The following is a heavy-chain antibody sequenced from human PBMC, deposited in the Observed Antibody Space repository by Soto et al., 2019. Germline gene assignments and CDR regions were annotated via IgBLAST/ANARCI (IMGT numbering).Heavy chain of an antibody. Sequence: QVQLVESGGGVVQPGRSLRLSCAASGFTFSSYGMHWVRQAPGKGLEWVAVISYDGSNKFYADSVKGRFTISRDNSKNTIYLQMNSLRAEDTAVYYCAKVGSSSGYYYYGMDVWGQGTTVTVSS. CDR1: GFTFSSYG. V-gene: IGHV3-30*18. D-gene: IGHD6-6*01. J-gene: IGHJ6*02. CDR3: AKVGSSSGYYYYGMDV. CDR2: ISYDGSNK.